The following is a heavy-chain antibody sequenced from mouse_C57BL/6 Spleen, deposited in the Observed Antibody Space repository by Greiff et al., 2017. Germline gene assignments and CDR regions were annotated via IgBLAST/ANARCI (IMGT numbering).Heavy chain of an antibody. CDR1: GYSFTGYF. CDR3: ARWLPFDY. CDR2: INPYNGDT. V-gene: IGHV1-20*01. J-gene: IGHJ2*01. Sequence: EVQLQQSGPELVKPGDSVKISCKASGYSFTGYFMNWVMQSHGQSLEWIGRINPYNGDTFYNQKFKGKATLTVDKSSSTAHMELRSLTSEDSAVYYCARWLPFDYWGQGTTLTVSS. D-gene: IGHD2-2*01.